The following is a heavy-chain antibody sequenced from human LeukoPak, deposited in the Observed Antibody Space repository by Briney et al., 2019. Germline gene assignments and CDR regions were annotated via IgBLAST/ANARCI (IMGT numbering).Heavy chain of an antibody. D-gene: IGHD3-22*01. CDR1: GYSISSGYY. CDR2: IYHSGST. CDR3: ARDYYYDSSGYVDY. Sequence: PSETLSLTCTVSGYSISSGYYWGWIRQPPGKGLEWIGSIYHSGSTYYNPSLKSRVTISVDTSKNQFSLKLSSVTAADTAVYYCARDYYYDSSGYVDYWGQGTLVTVSS. J-gene: IGHJ4*02. V-gene: IGHV4-38-2*02.